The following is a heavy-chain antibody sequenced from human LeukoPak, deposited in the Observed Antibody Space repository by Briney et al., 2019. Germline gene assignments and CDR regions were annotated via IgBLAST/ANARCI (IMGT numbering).Heavy chain of an antibody. CDR1: GGSISSGSYY. D-gene: IGHD1-26*01. V-gene: IGHV4-61*02. J-gene: IGHJ5*02. CDR3: AREGLVGATTWFDP. CDR2: IYTSGST. Sequence: NPSQTLSLTCTVSGGSISSGSYYWGWIRQPAGKGLEWIGRIYTSGSTNYNPSLKSRVTISVDTSKNQFSLKLSSVTAADTAVYYCAREGLVGATTWFDPWGQGTLVTVSS.